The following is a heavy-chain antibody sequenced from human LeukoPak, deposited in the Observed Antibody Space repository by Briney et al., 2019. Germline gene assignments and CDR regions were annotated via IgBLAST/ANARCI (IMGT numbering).Heavy chain of an antibody. J-gene: IGHJ4*02. V-gene: IGHV3-30*04. CDR1: GFTFSSYA. CDR3: SKAGDTSYYRYGDY. Sequence: PGGSLRLSCAASGFTFSSYAMHWVRQAPGKGLEWVAVISYDGSNKYYADSVKGRFTISRDNAKNTLYLQMNNLRGEDTALYYCSKAGDTSYYRYGDYWGQGTMVTVSS. CDR2: ISYDGSNK. D-gene: IGHD5-18*01.